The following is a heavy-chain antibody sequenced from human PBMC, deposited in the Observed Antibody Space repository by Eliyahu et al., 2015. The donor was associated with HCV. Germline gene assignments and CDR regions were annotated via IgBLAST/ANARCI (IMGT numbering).Heavy chain of an antibody. D-gene: IGHD3-10*01. CDR2: ISGSGGTT. CDR3: ARERGFFDV. CDR1: GFPFSSHA. J-gene: IGHJ4*02. Sequence: EEQLLESGGGLVQPGGSLRLSCAASGFPFSSHAMSWVRQAPGKGLEWLSTISGSGGTTYYADSVKGRFTISRDNSKNTVSLQMNSLRVEDTALYYCARERGFFDVWGQGTLVTVSS. V-gene: IGHV3-23*01.